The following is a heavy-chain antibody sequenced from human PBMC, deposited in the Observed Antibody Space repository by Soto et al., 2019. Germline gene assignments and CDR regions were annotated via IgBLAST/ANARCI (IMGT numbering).Heavy chain of an antibody. Sequence: PGGSLRLSCAASGFTFSSYAMSWVRQAPGKGLEWVSAISGSGGSTYYADSVKGRFTISRDNSKNTLYLQMNSLRAEDTAVYYCAKDSATVLYYYYGMDVWGQGTTVTVSS. CDR2: ISGSGGST. J-gene: IGHJ6*02. CDR3: AKDSATVLYYYYGMDV. V-gene: IGHV3-23*01. CDR1: GFTFSSYA. D-gene: IGHD4-4*01.